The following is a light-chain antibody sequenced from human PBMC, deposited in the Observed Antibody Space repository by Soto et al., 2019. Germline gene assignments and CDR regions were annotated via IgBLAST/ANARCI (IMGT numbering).Light chain of an antibody. CDR3: SSYTTSVTRVV. J-gene: IGLJ2*01. V-gene: IGLV2-14*01. CDR1: SSDVGGYNF. Sequence: QSALTQSASVSGSPGQSITISCTGTSSDVGGYNFVSWYQQHLGKAPKLMIYEVSNRPSGVSNRFSGSKSGNTASLTISGLQAEDEAAYYCSSYTTSVTRVVFGGGTKLTVL. CDR2: EVS.